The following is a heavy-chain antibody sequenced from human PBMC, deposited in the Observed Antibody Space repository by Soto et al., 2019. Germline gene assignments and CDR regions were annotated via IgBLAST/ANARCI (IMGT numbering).Heavy chain of an antibody. CDR3: AADPDDSNLFDH. CDR1: GFTFTSSA. V-gene: IGHV1-58*01. J-gene: IGHJ5*02. CDR2: IVVGSGNT. Sequence: GASAKVSCKDSGFTFTSSAVQWVRQARGQRLEWIGWIVVGSGNTNYAQKFQERVTITRDMSTSTAYMELSSLRSEDTAVYYCAADPDDSNLFDHWGQGTLVNGSS. D-gene: IGHD2-21*02.